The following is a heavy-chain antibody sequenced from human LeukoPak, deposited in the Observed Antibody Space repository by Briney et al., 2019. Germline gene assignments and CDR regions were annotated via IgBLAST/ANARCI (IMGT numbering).Heavy chain of an antibody. CDR2: ISGSGGST. J-gene: IGHJ4*02. D-gene: IGHD3-9*01. CDR3: AKARDILTGYYNY. Sequence: GGSLRLSCAASGFTFSSYEMNWVRQAPGKGLEWVSAISGSGGSTYYADSVKGRFTISRDNSKNTLYLQMNSLRAEDTAVYYCAKARDILTGYYNYWGQGTLVTVSS. CDR1: GFTFSSYE. V-gene: IGHV3-23*01.